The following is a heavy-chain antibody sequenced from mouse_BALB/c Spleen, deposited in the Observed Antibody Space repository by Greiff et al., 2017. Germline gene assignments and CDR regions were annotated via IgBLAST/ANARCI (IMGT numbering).Heavy chain of an antibody. CDR3: ARNWEGAY. D-gene: IGHD4-1*01. CDR1: GYSITSDYA. CDR2: ISYSGST. Sequence: EVKLMESGPGLVKPSQSLSLTCTVTGYSITSDYAWNWIRQFPGNKLEWMGYISYSGSTSYNPSLKSRISITRDTSKNQFFLQLNSVTTADTATYYCARNWEGAYWGQGTLVTVSA. J-gene: IGHJ3*01. V-gene: IGHV3-2*02.